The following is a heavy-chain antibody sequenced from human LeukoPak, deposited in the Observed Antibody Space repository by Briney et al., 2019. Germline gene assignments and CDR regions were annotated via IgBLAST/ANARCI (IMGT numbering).Heavy chain of an antibody. D-gene: IGHD1-14*01. J-gene: IGHJ5*02. V-gene: IGHV3-33*01. Sequence: GGSLRLSCAASGFTFNNYAMHWVRQAPGKGLEWVTTIWYDGSNKYYGDSVKGRFTISRDNSKSTLYLQMNSLRAEDTAVYYCARDKGNHPYNWFDPWGQGTLVTVSS. CDR2: IWYDGSNK. CDR1: GFTFNNYA. CDR3: ARDKGNHPYNWFDP.